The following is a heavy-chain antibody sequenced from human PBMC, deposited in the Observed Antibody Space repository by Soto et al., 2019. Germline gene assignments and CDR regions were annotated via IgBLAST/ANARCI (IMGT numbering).Heavy chain of an antibody. CDR2: VYYSGTP. D-gene: IGHD2-15*01. CDR3: ARDQGYVSDY. J-gene: IGHJ4*02. Sequence: SETLSLTCAVSGGSSRQSSYFWGWIRQPPGKGLEWIASVYYSGTPYYSPSLKSRVTISIDTSKTQISLKLNSLTAEDTAVYYCARDQGYVSDYWGQGTLVTVSS. CDR1: GGSSRQSSYF. V-gene: IGHV4-39*02.